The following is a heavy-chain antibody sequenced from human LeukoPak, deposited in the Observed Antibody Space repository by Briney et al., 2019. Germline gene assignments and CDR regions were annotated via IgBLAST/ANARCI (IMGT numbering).Heavy chain of an antibody. CDR3: ASGSVSPDYYDSSGYYPLLGY. D-gene: IGHD3-22*01. J-gene: IGHJ4*02. Sequence: PSETLSLTCAVYGGSFSGYYWSWVRQPPGKGLEWVGEINHSGSTNYNPSLKRRVTISVDTSKTHFSLKLTSVTAADTAVYYCASGSVSPDYYDSSGYYPLLGYWGQGTLVTASS. V-gene: IGHV4-34*01. CDR1: GGSFSGYY. CDR2: INHSGST.